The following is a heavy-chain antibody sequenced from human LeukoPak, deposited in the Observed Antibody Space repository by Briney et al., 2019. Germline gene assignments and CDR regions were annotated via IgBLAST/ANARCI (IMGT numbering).Heavy chain of an antibody. V-gene: IGHV4-59*01. CDR2: IYYSGST. CDR3: ARANVVPALFDY. D-gene: IGHD2-2*01. Sequence: SETLSLTCTVSGGSISTYYWNWIRQPPGKGLEWIGYIYYSGSTNYNPSLKSRVTISVDTSKNQFSLKLSSVTAADTAVYYCARANVVPALFDYWGQGTLVTVSS. J-gene: IGHJ4*02. CDR1: GGSISTYY.